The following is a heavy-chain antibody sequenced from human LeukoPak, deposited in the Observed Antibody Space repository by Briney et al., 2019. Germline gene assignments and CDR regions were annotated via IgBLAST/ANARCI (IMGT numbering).Heavy chain of an antibody. D-gene: IGHD3-16*01. CDR1: DGSISKAVYS. V-gene: IGHV4-39*01. CDR3: ARQGIGVFDS. CDR2: IYYGGSA. Sequence: SETLSLTCIVPDGSISKAVYSWGWIRQPPGKGLEWIGTIYYGGSAARNASLKSRVTISVDKSRNQFSLNLSSVTAAGTAIYYCARQGIGVFDSWGQGILVTVSS. J-gene: IGHJ4*02.